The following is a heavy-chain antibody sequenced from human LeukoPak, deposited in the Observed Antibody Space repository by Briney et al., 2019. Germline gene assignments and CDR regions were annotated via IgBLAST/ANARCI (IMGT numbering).Heavy chain of an antibody. J-gene: IGHJ4*02. D-gene: IGHD3-22*01. CDR2: INPNNGDT. V-gene: IGHV1-2*02. CDR3: ATDIYYYDSSGYFRKTGGGDY. CDR1: GYIFTTYF. Sequence: ASVKVSCKASGYIFTTYFIHWVRQAPGQGLEWMGWINPNNGDTNYVQKFQGRVTMTEDTSTDTAYMELSSLRSEDTAVYYCATDIYYYDSSGYFRKTGGGDYLGQGTLVTVSS.